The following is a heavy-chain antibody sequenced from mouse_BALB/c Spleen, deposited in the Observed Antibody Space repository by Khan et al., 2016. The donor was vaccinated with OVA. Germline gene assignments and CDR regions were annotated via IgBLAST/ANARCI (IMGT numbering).Heavy chain of an antibody. V-gene: IGHV9-3-1*01. D-gene: IGHD2-2*01. CDR2: INTYSGEP. CDR3: ARVGYNGTMEC. CDR1: GFPFTNYG. Sequence: QVQLKQSGPELKKPGETVQISCKASGFPFTNYGMHLVKQAPGKGLKWMGWINTYSGEPTFADDFKGRFAFSLETSASTAYLQINSLKNEDTTTDFCARVGYNGTMECWGQGTTVTVSS. J-gene: IGHJ4*01.